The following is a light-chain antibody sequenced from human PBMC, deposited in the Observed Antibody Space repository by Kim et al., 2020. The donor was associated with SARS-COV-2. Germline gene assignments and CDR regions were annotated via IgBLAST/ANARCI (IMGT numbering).Light chain of an antibody. J-gene: IGKJ5*01. CDR1: QDIRND. CDR3: LQHSTYPIT. CDR2: GAS. Sequence: DIQMTQSPSSLSASVGDRVTITCRASQDIRNDLGWYQQNPGRAPKRLIYGASSLQSGVPSRFSGSGSGTEFTLTISSVQPEDFATYFCLQHSTYPITFVQGTRLEFK. V-gene: IGKV1-17*01.